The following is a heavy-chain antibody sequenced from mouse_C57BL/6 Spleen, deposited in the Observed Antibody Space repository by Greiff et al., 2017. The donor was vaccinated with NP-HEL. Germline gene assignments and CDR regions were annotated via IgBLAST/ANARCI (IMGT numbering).Heavy chain of an antibody. J-gene: IGHJ1*03. Sequence: QVQLQQSGAELVRPGASVKLSCKASGYTFTDYYINWVKQRPGQGLEWIARIYPGSGNTYYNEQLKGKATLTAEKSSSTAYMQLSSLTSEDSAVYFCARRSPDGYYWYFDVWGTGTTVTVSS. CDR3: ARRSPDGYYWYFDV. CDR1: GYTFTDYY. CDR2: IYPGSGNT. V-gene: IGHV1-76*01. D-gene: IGHD2-3*01.